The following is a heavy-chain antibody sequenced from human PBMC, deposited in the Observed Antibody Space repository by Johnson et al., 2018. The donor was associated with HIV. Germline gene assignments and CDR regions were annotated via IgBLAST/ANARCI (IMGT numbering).Heavy chain of an antibody. V-gene: IGHV3-30-3*01. CDR2: ISYDGSNK. CDR3: ASEGCGAFDI. CDR1: GFTFSSYA. J-gene: IGHJ3*02. D-gene: IGHD2-21*01. Sequence: QVQLVESGGGVVQPGRSLRLSCAASGFTFSSYAMHWVRQAPGKGLEWVAVISYDGSNKYYADSVKGRFTISRDNSKNTLYLQMNSLRAEDTAVYYCASEGCGAFDIWGQGTIVTVSS.